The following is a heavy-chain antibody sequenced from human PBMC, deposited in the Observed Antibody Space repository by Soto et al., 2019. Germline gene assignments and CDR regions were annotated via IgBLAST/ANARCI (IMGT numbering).Heavy chain of an antibody. D-gene: IGHD3-22*01. V-gene: IGHV2-70*01. CDR2: IDWDDDK. CDR3: ARSPVYYYDSSGANYYYYGMDV. J-gene: IGHJ6*02. CDR1: GFSLSTSGMC. Sequence: GSGPTLVNPTQTLTLTCTFSGFSLSTSGMCVSWIRQPPGKALEWLALIDWDDDKYYSTSLKTRLTISKDTSKSQVVLTMTNMDPVDTATYYCARSPVYYYDSSGANYYYYGMDVWGQGTTVTVSS.